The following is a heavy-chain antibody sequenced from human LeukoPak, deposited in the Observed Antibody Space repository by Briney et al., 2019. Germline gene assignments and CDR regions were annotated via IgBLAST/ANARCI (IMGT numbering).Heavy chain of an antibody. Sequence: SETLSLTCTVYGGSFSGYCWSWIRQPPGKGLEWVGEINHSGSTNYSPSLKSRVTISVDTSKNQFSLKLISVTAADTAVYFCARQGSGRAFDIWGQGTMVTVSS. CDR3: ARQGSGRAFDI. J-gene: IGHJ3*02. CDR1: GGSFSGYC. V-gene: IGHV4-34*01. CDR2: INHSGST.